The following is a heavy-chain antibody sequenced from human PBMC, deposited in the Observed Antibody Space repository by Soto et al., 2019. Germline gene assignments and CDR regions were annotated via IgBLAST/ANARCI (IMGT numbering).Heavy chain of an antibody. CDR1: GYTFTGYY. D-gene: IGHD3-10*01. CDR2: INPNSGGT. J-gene: IGHJ6*02. Sequence: ASVKVSCKASGYTFTGYYMHWVRQAPGQGLEWMGWINPNSGGTNYAQKFQARVTMTRDTSISTAYMELSRLRSDDTAVYYCARDILMVRGVTKAYYYYGMDVWGQGTTVTVSS. CDR3: ARDILMVRGVTKAYYYYGMDV. V-gene: IGHV1-2*02.